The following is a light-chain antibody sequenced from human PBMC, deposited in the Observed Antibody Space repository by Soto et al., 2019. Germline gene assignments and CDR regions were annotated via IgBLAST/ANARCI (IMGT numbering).Light chain of an antibody. CDR1: QSVSSD. CDR3: QQYNDWPPIT. V-gene: IGKV3-15*01. J-gene: IGKJ3*01. Sequence: EVVMTQSPATLSLSPGERVTLSCTASQSVSSDLAWYQQKPGQAPRLLIYGASTRATDIPARFSGGGSGTEFTLTISSLQSEDFAIYYCQQYNDWPPITFGPGTRVDFK. CDR2: GAS.